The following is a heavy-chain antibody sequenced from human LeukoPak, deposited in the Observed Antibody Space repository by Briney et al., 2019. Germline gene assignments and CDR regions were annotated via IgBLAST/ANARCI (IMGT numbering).Heavy chain of an antibody. CDR3: AREPDGSVTGFAPFDS. D-gene: IGHD3-10*01. J-gene: IGHJ4*02. Sequence: GRSLSLSCAASGYTFSDHYMHWVRQAPGQGLEWMGWINPNSGGTKYAQKFQGRVTTSRDTSVSTAYMELSRLTSDDTALYYCAREPDGSVTGFAPFDSWGQGTLVTVSS. CDR1: GYTFSDHY. CDR2: INPNSGGT. V-gene: IGHV1-2*02.